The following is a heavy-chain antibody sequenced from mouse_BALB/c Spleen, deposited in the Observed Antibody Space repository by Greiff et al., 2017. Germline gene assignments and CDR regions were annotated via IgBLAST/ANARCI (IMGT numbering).Heavy chain of an antibody. D-gene: IGHD2-4*01. J-gene: IGHJ4*01. Sequence: VKLMESGPDLVAPSQSLSITCTVSGFSLTSYGVHWVRQPPGKGLEWLVVIWSDGSTTYNSALKSRLSISKDNSKSQVFLKMNSLQTDDTAMYYCARHEGLRNYAMDYWGQGTSVTVSS. V-gene: IGHV2-6-2*01. CDR3: ARHEGLRNYAMDY. CDR2: IWSDGST. CDR1: GFSLTSYG.